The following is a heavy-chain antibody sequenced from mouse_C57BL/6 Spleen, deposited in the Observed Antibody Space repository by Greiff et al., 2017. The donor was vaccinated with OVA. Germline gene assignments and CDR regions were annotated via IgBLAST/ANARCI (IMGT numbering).Heavy chain of an antibody. J-gene: IGHJ4*01. CDR1: GYTFTSYG. D-gene: IGHD3-1*01. CDR3: AREGPRHSSGYHAMDY. Sequence: QVQLQQSGAELARPGASVKLSCKASGYTFTSYGISWVKQRTGQGLEWIGEIYPRSGNTYYNEKFKGKATLTADKSSSTAYMELRSLTSEDSAVYFCAREGPRHSSGYHAMDYWGQGTSVTVSS. CDR2: IYPRSGNT. V-gene: IGHV1-81*01.